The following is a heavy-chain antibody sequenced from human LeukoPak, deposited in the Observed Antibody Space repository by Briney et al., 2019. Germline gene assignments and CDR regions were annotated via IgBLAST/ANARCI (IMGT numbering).Heavy chain of an antibody. CDR3: ARVGSPTVTTPTVFDY. V-gene: IGHV3-21*01. CDR1: GFTFSSYS. D-gene: IGHD4-11*01. Sequence: GGSLRLSCAASGFTFSSYSMNWVRQAPGKGLEWVSSISSSSSYIYYADSVKGRFTISRDNAKNSLYLQMNSLRAEDTAVYYCARVGSPTVTTPTVFDYWGQGTLVTVSS. J-gene: IGHJ4*02. CDR2: ISSSSSYI.